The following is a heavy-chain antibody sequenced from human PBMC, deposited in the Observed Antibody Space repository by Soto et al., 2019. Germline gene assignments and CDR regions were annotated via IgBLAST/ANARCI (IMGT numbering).Heavy chain of an antibody. CDR3: ATRFYSSGVLFEY. J-gene: IGHJ4*02. CDR2: IYYSGST. CDR1: GGSISSGGYY. V-gene: IGHV4-61*08. D-gene: IGHD3-10*01. Sequence: SETLSLTCTVFGGSISSGGYYWSWIRQHPGKGLEWIGYIYYSGSTYYHPSLKSRVTISIDTSKSQFYLKLTSVTAADTAIYYCATRFYSSGVLFEYWGPGTQVTVSS.